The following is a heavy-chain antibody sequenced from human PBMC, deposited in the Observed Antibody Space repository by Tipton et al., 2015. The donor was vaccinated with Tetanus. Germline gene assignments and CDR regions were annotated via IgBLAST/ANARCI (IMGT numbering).Heavy chain of an antibody. CDR2: VSGSGGSR. V-gene: IGHV3-23*01. CDR1: GFTFSSYP. Sequence: SLRLSCAASGFTFSSYPMTWIRQAPGKGLEWVSGVSGSGGSRYYADSVRGRFTVSRDNSKNTLHLQMNSLRAEDTAIYYCAKAKTWINLWFGDAWGPGTRVIVSS. J-gene: IGHJ4*02. D-gene: IGHD3-10*01. CDR3: AKAKTWINLWFGDA.